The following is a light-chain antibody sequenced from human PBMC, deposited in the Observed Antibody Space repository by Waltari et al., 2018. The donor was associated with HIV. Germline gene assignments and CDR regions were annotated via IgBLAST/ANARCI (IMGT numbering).Light chain of an antibody. Sequence: EIVLTPSPGTLTFSPGERAPLSCRASQRVRSSYLASYQQKPGQAPRLLLYAASSRATGIPDRFSGSVSGTDFTLTIRGLEPEDFAVYYCQHYGSSPRLTFGGGTKVEIK. J-gene: IGKJ4*01. V-gene: IGKV3-20*01. CDR3: QHYGSSPRLT. CDR2: AAS. CDR1: QRVRSSY.